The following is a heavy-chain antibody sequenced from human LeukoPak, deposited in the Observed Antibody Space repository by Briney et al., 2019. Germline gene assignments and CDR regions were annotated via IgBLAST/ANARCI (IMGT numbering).Heavy chain of an antibody. D-gene: IGHD4-17*01. CDR2: ISAYNGNT. CDR3: ASGAADYGDYEYYFDY. J-gene: IGHJ4*02. CDR1: GYTFTSYA. Sequence: ASVKVSCKASGYTFTSYAMHWVRQAPGQRLEWMGWISAYNGNTNYAQKLQGRVTMTTDTSTSTAYMELRSLRSDDTAVYYCASGAADYGDYEYYFDYWGQGTLVTVSS. V-gene: IGHV1-18*01.